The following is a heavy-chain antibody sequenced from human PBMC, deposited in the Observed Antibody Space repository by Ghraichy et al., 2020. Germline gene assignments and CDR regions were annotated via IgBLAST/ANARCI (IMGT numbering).Heavy chain of an antibody. Sequence: LSLTCAASGFTFSSYAMSWVRQAPGKGLEWVSAISGSGGSTYYADSVKGRFTISRDNSKNTLYLQMNSLRAEDTAVYYCAKNLLRAGLGCYWGQGTLVTVS. V-gene: IGHV3-23*01. CDR3: AKNLLRAGLGCY. J-gene: IGHJ4*02. D-gene: IGHD2-15*01. CDR1: GFTFSSYA. CDR2: ISGSGGST.